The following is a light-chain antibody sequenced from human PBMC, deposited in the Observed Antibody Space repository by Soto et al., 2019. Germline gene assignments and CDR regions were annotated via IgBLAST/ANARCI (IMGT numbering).Light chain of an antibody. J-gene: IGKJ1*01. CDR3: QQYYSYTWT. Sequence: DIQMTQSPSTLPASVGDRVTITWGASQSISNWLDWYQQKPGTAPKVLIYHASNLQSGVPSRFRGSGYGTELTITISSMKNDDFETYYCQQYYSYTWTFGHGTKVDIK. V-gene: IGKV1-5*01. CDR2: HAS. CDR1: QSISNW.